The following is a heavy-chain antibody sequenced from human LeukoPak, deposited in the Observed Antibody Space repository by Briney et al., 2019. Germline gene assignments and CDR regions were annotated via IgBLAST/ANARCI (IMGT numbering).Heavy chain of an antibody. D-gene: IGHD3-10*01. CDR3: ARNVSMVRGVTRLNWFDP. J-gene: IGHJ5*02. Sequence: SETLSLTCTVAGGSMSSSNYYRGWIRQPPGKGLEWIGSIYYSGSTHYNPSLKSRVTISVDTSKKQFFLKLSSVTAADTAVYYCARNVSMVRGVTRLNWFDPWGQGTLVTVSS. V-gene: IGHV4-39*01. CDR1: GGSMSSSNYY. CDR2: IYYSGST.